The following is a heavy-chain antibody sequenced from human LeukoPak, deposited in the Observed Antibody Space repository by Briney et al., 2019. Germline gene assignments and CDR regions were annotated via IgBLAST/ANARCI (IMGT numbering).Heavy chain of an antibody. CDR2: INPDNGKT. Sequence: GSSVRVFCKASGYNFNSYYIHWVRQAPGQGLTWMGWINPDNGKTKYEPRFQGRVTMTWDTSINTAYVDLTGLRSDDTAVYYCARNEPAVSVVDAFDVWGQGTVVTVSS. V-gene: IGHV1-2*02. CDR3: ARNEPAVSVVDAFDV. CDR1: GYNFNSYY. D-gene: IGHD1-1*01. J-gene: IGHJ3*01.